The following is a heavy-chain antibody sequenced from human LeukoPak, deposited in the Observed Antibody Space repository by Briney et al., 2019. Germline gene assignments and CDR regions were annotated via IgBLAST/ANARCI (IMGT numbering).Heavy chain of an antibody. CDR2: IYYSGST. Sequence: KPSETLSLTCTGSGGSVRSDSYFWTWIRQPPGKGLEWIGYIYYSGSTNYNPSLKSRVTISLDTSKSQISLKLSSVTAADTAVYYCARGQRRLQDYWGQGTLVTVSS. CDR1: GGSVRSDSYF. J-gene: IGHJ4*02. CDR3: ARGQRRLQDY. V-gene: IGHV4-61*01.